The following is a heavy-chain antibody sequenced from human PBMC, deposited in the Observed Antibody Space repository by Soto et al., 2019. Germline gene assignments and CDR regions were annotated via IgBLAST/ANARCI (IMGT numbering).Heavy chain of an antibody. CDR3: AKATSYSSGYIDY. CDR1: GGTFSSYA. Sequence: KVSCKASGGTFSSYAISWVRQAPGQGLEWMGGIIPIFGTANYAQKFQGRVTITADKSTSTAYMELSSLRSEDTAVYYCAKATSYSSGYIDYWGQGTLVTVSS. J-gene: IGHJ4*02. D-gene: IGHD6-19*01. CDR2: IIPIFGTA. V-gene: IGHV1-69*06.